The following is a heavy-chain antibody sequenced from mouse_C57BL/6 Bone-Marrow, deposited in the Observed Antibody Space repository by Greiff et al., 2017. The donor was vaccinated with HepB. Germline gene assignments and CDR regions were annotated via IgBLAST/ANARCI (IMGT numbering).Heavy chain of an antibody. V-gene: IGHV3-6*01. J-gene: IGHJ2*01. Sequence: ESGPGLVKPSQSLSLTCSVTGYSITSGYYWNWIRQFPGNKLEWMGYISYDGSNNYNPSLKNRISITRDTSKNQFFLKLNSVTTEDTATYYCARDFDDWGQGTTLTVSS. CDR2: ISYDGSN. CDR1: GYSITSGYY. CDR3: ARDFDD.